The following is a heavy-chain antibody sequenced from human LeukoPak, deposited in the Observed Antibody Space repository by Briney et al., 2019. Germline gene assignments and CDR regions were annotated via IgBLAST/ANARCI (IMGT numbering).Heavy chain of an antibody. Sequence: GGSLRLSCAASGFTFSSYAMHWVRQAPGKGLEWVAVISYDGSNKYYADSVKGRFTISRDNAKNSLYLQMNSLRAEDTALYYCASGGIYYGAAFDFWGQGTLVTVSS. CDR2: ISYDGSNK. CDR3: ASGGIYYGAAFDF. D-gene: IGHD1-26*01. J-gene: IGHJ4*02. CDR1: GFTFSSYA. V-gene: IGHV3-30*04.